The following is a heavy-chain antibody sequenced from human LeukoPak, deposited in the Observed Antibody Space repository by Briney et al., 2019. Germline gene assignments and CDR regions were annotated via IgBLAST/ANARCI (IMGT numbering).Heavy chain of an antibody. CDR1: TASINSYY. J-gene: IGHJ4*02. CDR2: IYTTGMT. CDR3: VRHGYTASHFFLDY. Sequence: SETLSLTCTVSTASINSYYWGWVRQPAGRGLEWIGRIYTTGMTQYDPSLQSRVTMSVDTSQKQFSLNLRSVTATDTAIYFCVRHGYTASHFFLDYWSQGALVTVSS. D-gene: IGHD5-18*01. V-gene: IGHV4-4*07.